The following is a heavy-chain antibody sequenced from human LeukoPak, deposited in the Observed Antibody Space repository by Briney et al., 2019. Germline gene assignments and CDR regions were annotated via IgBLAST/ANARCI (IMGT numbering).Heavy chain of an antibody. CDR3: ASQNVISGWHIWFDP. CDR1: GYTFTSYY. Sequence: ASVKVSCKASGYTFTSYYIHWVRQAPGQGLEWMGIINPSGGSTSYAQKFQGRGTMTRDTSTSTVYMELSSLRSEDTAVYYCASQNVISGWHIWFDPWGQGTLVTVSS. J-gene: IGHJ5*02. D-gene: IGHD6-19*01. CDR2: INPSGGST. V-gene: IGHV1-46*01.